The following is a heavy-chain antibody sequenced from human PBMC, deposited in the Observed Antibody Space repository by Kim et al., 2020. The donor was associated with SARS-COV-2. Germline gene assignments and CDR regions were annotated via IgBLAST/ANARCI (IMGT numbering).Heavy chain of an antibody. CDR1: GGSLNYYY. CDR3: ARDLAAAGLWESAKEDFHGLDV. Sequence: SETLSLTCTVSGGSLNYYYWSWIRQPPGKGLEWIGYISYSGSTNYNPSLKSRVIISLETSKNQFSLKLSSVTAAETAVYYCARDLAAAGLWESAKEDFHGLDVWGQGTTVTVFS. V-gene: IGHV4-59*01. CDR2: ISYSGST. J-gene: IGHJ6*02. D-gene: IGHD6-13*01.